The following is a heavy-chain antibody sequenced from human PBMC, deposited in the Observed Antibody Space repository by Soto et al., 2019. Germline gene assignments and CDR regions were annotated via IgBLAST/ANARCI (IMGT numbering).Heavy chain of an antibody. Sequence: QVQLVESGGGLVKPGGSLRLSCTASKFTFTDYYMTWVRLAPGKGLEWISSINTVGNTIFYADSVKGRFTISRDNAKSSLFLQMNNLRAEDTAIYYSASLYPYDFDQWGQGTLVTVSS. CDR3: ASLYPYDFDQ. CDR2: INTVGNTI. CDR1: KFTFTDYY. J-gene: IGHJ4*02. D-gene: IGHD2-2*01. V-gene: IGHV3-11*01.